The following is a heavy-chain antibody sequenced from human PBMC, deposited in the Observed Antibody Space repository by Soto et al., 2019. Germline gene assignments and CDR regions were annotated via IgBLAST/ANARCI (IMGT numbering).Heavy chain of an antibody. CDR1: GASISSSY. Sequence: SETLSLTCTVSGASISSSYWSWIRQSPGKGLEWIGYVYYSGSTNYNPSLKSRVTMSVDTSKNQFSLKLSSVTAADTAMYYCARGYYDSNGQSNTFDIWGQGTMVT. CDR2: VYYSGST. D-gene: IGHD3-22*01. J-gene: IGHJ3*02. CDR3: ARGYYDSNGQSNTFDI. V-gene: IGHV4-59*01.